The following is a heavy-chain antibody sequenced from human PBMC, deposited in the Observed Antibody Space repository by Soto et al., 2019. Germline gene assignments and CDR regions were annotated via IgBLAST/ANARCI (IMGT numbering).Heavy chain of an antibody. CDR1: GFTFSTHW. J-gene: IGHJ4*02. D-gene: IGHD3-16*01. CDR3: VCGGNSFVY. V-gene: IGHV3-7*01. CDR2: IDQDGSER. Sequence: EVQLVESGGGLVQPGGSLRLSCAASGFTFSTHWMTWVRQPPGKGLEWVANIDQDGSERYYVDSVRGRFTITRNNAKNSLYLQMNSLRAEDTALYYCVCGGNSFVYWGQGTLVTVSP.